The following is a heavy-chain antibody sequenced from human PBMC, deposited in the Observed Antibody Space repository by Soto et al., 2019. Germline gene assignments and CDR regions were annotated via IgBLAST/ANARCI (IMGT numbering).Heavy chain of an antibody. CDR1: GGTFSSYA. CDR3: ARYAQDLGDIVVVPAANTNYYYYYGMDV. Sequence: QVQLVQSGAEVKKPGSSVKVSCKASGGTFSSYAISWVRQAPGQGLEWMGGIIPIFGTANYAQKFQGRVTITADESTSTAYMELSSLRSEDTAVYYCARYAQDLGDIVVVPAANTNYYYYYGMDVWGQGTTVTDSS. V-gene: IGHV1-69*01. J-gene: IGHJ6*02. CDR2: IIPIFGTA. D-gene: IGHD2-2*01.